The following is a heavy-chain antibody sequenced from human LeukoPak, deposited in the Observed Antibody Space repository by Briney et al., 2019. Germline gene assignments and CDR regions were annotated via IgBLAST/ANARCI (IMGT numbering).Heavy chain of an antibody. D-gene: IGHD3-10*01. CDR1: GYTFTSYY. V-gene: IGHV1-2*06. Sequence: ASLKVSCKASGYTFTSYYMHWVRRAPGQGLEWMGRINPNGGDTKFAQKFQGRVTLTRDTSISTAYMEPTSLTSADTAVYYCARDIGFRNAFNIWGQGTLVTVSP. J-gene: IGHJ3*02. CDR3: ARDIGFRNAFNI. CDR2: INPNGGDT.